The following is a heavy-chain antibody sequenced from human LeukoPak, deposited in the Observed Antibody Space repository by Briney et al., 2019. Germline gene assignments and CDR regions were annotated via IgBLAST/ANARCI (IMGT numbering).Heavy chain of an antibody. Sequence: SETLALTCTVSGDSISSGSNSWSWIRQPAGKGLEWIGRVYTSGSTNYNPSLKSRVTMSIDTSKNQFSLRLSSVTAADTAVYYCAKLLVPAALDPPGYFYYMDVWGKGTPVTVSS. J-gene: IGHJ6*03. V-gene: IGHV4-61*02. CDR3: AKLLVPAALDPPGYFYYMDV. CDR2: VYTSGST. CDR1: GDSISSGSNS. D-gene: IGHD2-2*01.